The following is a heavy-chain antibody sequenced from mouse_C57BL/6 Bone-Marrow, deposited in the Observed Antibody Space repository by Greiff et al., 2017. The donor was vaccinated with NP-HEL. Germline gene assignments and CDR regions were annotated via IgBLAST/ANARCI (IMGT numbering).Heavy chain of an antibody. D-gene: IGHD3-3*01. CDR1: GYSITSGYY. Sequence: EVQLQESGPGLVKPSQSLSLTCSVTGYSITSGYYWNWIRQFPGNKLEWMGYISYDGSNNYNPSLKNRISITRDTSKNQFFLKLNSVTTEDTATYYCARWRDGFDYWGQGTTLTVSS. CDR2: ISYDGSN. V-gene: IGHV3-6*01. J-gene: IGHJ2*01. CDR3: ARWRDGFDY.